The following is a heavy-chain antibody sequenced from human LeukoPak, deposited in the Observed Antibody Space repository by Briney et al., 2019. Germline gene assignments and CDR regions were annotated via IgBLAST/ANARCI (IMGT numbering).Heavy chain of an antibody. J-gene: IGHJ2*01. Sequence: PSQTLSLTCTVSGDSISSGNYYWSWLRQPAGKGLEWIGRIQTSGITNYNSSLKSRVTISVDTSKNQFSLKLSSVTAADTAVYYCARDYGGNSDWYFDLWGRGTLVTVSS. CDR2: IQTSGIT. V-gene: IGHV4-61*02. D-gene: IGHD4-23*01. CDR1: GDSISSGNYY. CDR3: ARDYGGNSDWYFDL.